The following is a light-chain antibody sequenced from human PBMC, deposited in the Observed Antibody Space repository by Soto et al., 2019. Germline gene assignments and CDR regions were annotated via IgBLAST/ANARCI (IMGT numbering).Light chain of an antibody. CDR3: QQYSTYSRT. J-gene: IGKJ1*01. Sequence: DIQMTQSPSTLSASVGDRVTITCRASQTITTWLAWYQQKPGKAPKLLIYDASTLESGVPSRFSGSGFGTEFSLTISSLQPDDSATYYCQQYSTYSRTFGQGTKVDIK. CDR1: QTITTW. V-gene: IGKV1-5*01. CDR2: DAS.